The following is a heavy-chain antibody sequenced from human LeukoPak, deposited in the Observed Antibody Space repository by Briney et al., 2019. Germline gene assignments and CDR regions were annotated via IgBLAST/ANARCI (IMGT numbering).Heavy chain of an antibody. D-gene: IGHD3-10*01. CDR3: ATWKHSGSYSGFDY. J-gene: IGHJ4*02. CDR2: IYYSRST. V-gene: IGHV4-30-4*01. Sequence: SETLSLTCTVSGGSISSGDYYWRWIRQPPGKGLEWIGYIYYSRSTYYNPSLKSRVTISVDTSKNQFSLKLSSVTAADTAVYYCATWKHSGSYSGFDYWGQGTLVTVSS. CDR1: GGSISSGDYY.